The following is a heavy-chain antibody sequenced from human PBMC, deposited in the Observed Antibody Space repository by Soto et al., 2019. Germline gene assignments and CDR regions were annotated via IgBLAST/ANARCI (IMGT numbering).Heavy chain of an antibody. CDR3: ARQIYDSDTGPNFQYYFDS. Sequence: GESPKISCTGSGYSFAGYWITWVRQKPGKGLEWMGRIDPSDSQTYYSPSFRGHVTISVTKSITTVFLQWSSLRASDSAMYYCARQIYDSDTGPNFQYYFDSWGQGTPVTVSS. J-gene: IGHJ4*02. CDR1: GYSFAGYW. V-gene: IGHV5-10-1*01. CDR2: IDPSDSQT. D-gene: IGHD3-22*01.